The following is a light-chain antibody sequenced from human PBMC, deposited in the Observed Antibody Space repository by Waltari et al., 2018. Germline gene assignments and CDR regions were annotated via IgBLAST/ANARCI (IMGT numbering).Light chain of an antibody. CDR3: QQYDISPLT. CDR1: QTISTTS. CDR2: GTF. J-gene: IGKJ4*01. V-gene: IGKV3-20*01. Sequence: EXVLTQSPGTLSLSPGEXXTLSCRTSQTISTTSLPWYQQKPGQAPTLLIYGTFSRATGIPDRFTGSGSGTDFSLTISSLEAEDFATYYCQQYDISPLTFGGGTKVEIK.